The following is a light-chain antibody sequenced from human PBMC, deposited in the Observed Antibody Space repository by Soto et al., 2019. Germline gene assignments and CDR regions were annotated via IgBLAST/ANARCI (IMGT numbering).Light chain of an antibody. CDR1: SRDVGGYNY. V-gene: IGLV2-14*01. J-gene: IGLJ2*01. CDR3: TSYTSSSTVV. CDR2: EVS. Sequence: QSVLTQPASVSGSPGQSITISCTGTSRDVGGYNYVSWYQQHPGKAPKLMIFEVSNRPSGVSNRFSGSKSGNTASLTISGLQPEDEADYYCTSYTSSSTVVFAGGTQLTVL.